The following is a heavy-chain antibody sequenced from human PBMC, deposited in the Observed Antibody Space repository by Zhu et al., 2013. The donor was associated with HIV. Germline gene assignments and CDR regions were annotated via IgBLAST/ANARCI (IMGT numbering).Heavy chain of an antibody. D-gene: IGHD1-26*01. J-gene: IGHJ3*02. CDR1: GYTFTGYY. CDR2: INPSGGST. CDR3: ARDVRVGATRNAFDI. Sequence: VKKPGASLKVSCKASGYTFTGYYMHWVRQAPGQGLEWMGIINPSGGSTSYAQKFQGRVTMTRDTSTSTVYMELSSLRSEDTAVYYCARDVRVGATRNAFDIWGQGTMVTVSS. V-gene: IGHV1-46*01.